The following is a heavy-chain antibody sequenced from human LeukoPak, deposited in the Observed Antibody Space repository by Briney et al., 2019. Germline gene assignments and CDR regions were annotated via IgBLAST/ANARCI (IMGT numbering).Heavy chain of an antibody. CDR2: IYHSGST. J-gene: IGHJ4*02. Sequence: PSETLSLTCTVSGGSISSYYWSWIRQPPGKGLEWIGYIYHSGSTYYNPSLKSRVTISVDRSKNQFSLKLSSVTAADTAVYYCARTITSQFDYWGQGTLVTVSS. CDR3: ARTITSQFDY. V-gene: IGHV4-59*12. CDR1: GGSISSYY. D-gene: IGHD3-10*01.